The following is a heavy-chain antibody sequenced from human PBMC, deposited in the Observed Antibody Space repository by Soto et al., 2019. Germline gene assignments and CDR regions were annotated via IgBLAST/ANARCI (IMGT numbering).Heavy chain of an antibody. V-gene: IGHV3-30*18. D-gene: IGHD6-13*01. J-gene: IGHJ4*02. CDR1: GFTFSSYG. Sequence: PGGSLRLSCAASGFTFSSYGMHWVRQAPGKGLEWVAAISYDGSNKYYADSVKGRFTISRDNSKNTLYLQMNSLRAEDTAVYYCAKDISAIAALTTAFDYWGQGTLVTVSS. CDR3: AKDISAIAALTTAFDY. CDR2: ISYDGSNK.